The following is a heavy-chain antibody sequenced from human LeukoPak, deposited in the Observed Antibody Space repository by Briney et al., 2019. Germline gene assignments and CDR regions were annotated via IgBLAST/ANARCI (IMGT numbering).Heavy chain of an antibody. CDR3: ARGVKSAVWQAFDI. D-gene: IGHD6-13*01. Sequence: QPGGSLRLSCAASGFTFSIYWMSWVRQVPGKGLEWVANINQDGSEEYYVDSVKGRFTISRDNAKNSLYLQMNSLRAEDTAVYFCARGVKSAVWQAFDIWGQGTMVTVSS. CDR2: INQDGSEE. CDR1: GFTFSIYW. J-gene: IGHJ3*02. V-gene: IGHV3-7*04.